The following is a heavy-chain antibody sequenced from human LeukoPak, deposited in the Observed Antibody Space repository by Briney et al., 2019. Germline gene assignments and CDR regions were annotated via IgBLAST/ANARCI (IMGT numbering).Heavy chain of an antibody. D-gene: IGHD3-3*01. CDR2: IYYSGST. Sequence: SETLSLTCTVSGGSISSSSYYWGWIRQPPGKGLEWIGSIYYSGSTYYNPSLKSRVTISVDTSKNQFSLKLSSVTAADTAVYYCAGRTIFGVVIRPYDYWGQGTLVTVSS. V-gene: IGHV4-39*01. CDR1: GGSISSSSYY. CDR3: AGRTIFGVVIRPYDY. J-gene: IGHJ4*02.